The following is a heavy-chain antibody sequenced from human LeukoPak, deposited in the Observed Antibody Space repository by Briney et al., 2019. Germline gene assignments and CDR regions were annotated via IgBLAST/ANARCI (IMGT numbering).Heavy chain of an antibody. Sequence: SETLSLTCSVPGGSINSNYWSWIRQPPGKGLEWIGYIYYSGSTNYNPSLKSRVTISIDTSKEQFSLKLSSVTAADTAVYYCARTIEYSSSSGYYYYYMDVWGKGTTVTVSS. D-gene: IGHD6-6*01. J-gene: IGHJ6*03. CDR3: ARTIEYSSSSGYYYYYMDV. CDR1: GGSINSNY. CDR2: IYYSGST. V-gene: IGHV4-59*01.